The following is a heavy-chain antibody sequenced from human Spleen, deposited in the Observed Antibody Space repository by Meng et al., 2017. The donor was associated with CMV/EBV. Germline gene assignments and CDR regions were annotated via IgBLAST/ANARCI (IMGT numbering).Heavy chain of an antibody. CDR1: YY. Sequence: YYGGWIRQPPGKGLEWIGSIYYSGTTYHNPSLKSRVTISVDTSKNQFSLKLSSVTAADTAVYYCARDRNNYYDFWSGYSSRPYNWFDPWGQGTLVTVSS. D-gene: IGHD3-3*01. J-gene: IGHJ5*02. V-gene: IGHV4-39*07. CDR2: IYYSGTT. CDR3: ARDRNNYYDFWSGYSSRPYNWFDP.